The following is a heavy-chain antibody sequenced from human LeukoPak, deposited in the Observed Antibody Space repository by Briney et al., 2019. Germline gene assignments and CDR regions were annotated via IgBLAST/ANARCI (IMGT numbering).Heavy chain of an antibody. Sequence: SGGSLRLSCAASGFTVSSNYMSWVRQAPGKGLEWVSVIYSGGSTYYADSVKGRFTISRDNSKNTLYLQMNSLRAEDTAVYYCAKVPEQWLVHIYFDYWGQGTLVTVSS. V-gene: IGHV3-53*01. CDR1: GFTVSSNY. CDR3: AKVPEQWLVHIYFDY. D-gene: IGHD6-19*01. J-gene: IGHJ4*02. CDR2: IYSGGST.